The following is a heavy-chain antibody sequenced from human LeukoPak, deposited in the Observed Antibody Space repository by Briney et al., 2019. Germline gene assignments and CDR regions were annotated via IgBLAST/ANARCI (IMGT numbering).Heavy chain of an antibody. CDR2: IYHSGST. CDR1: GYSISSGYY. J-gene: IGHJ5*02. D-gene: IGHD5-18*01. CDR3: AREIGYIYGSNWFHP. Sequence: PSETLSLTCAVSGYSISSGYYGGCIRQPPGKGLEWLGSIYHSGSTYYNPSLKSRVTISVDTSKNQFSLKLSSVTAADTAVYYCAREIGYIYGSNWFHPWGQGTLVTVSS. V-gene: IGHV4-38-2*02.